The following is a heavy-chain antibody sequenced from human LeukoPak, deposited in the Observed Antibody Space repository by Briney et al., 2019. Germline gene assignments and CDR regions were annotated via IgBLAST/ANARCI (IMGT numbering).Heavy chain of an antibody. Sequence: GGSLRLSCAASGFTFSSYSMNWVRQAPGKGLEWVSSIDPSSTYIYYADSVKGRFTTSRDNAQNSLYLQMNSLRAEDTAVYYCTRGSYGDYEYWGQGTLVTVSS. D-gene: IGHD4-17*01. CDR2: IDPSSTYI. J-gene: IGHJ4*02. CDR3: TRGSYGDYEY. CDR1: GFTFSSYS. V-gene: IGHV3-21*01.